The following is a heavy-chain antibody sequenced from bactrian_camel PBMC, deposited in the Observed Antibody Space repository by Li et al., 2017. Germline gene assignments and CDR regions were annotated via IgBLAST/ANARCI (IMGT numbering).Heavy chain of an antibody. J-gene: IGHJ4*01. CDR1: VFTFSSYD. D-gene: IGHD6*01. CDR3: AAESLYGVCRPEPGRMRY. V-gene: IGHV3S40*01. CDR2: ISNGGATT. Sequence: VQLVESGGGLVQPGGSLRLSCAASVFTFSSYDMNWVRQAPGKGLEWVSSISNGGATTYYADSVRGRFTISRDSAKSMVYLQINSLKPEDSAMYYCAAESLYGVCRPEPGRMRYWGQGTQVTVS.